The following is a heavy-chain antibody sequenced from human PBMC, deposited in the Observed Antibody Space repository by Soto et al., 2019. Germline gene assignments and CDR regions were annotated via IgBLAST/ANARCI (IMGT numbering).Heavy chain of an antibody. CDR2: ISYDGNTQ. D-gene: IGHD3-16*01. CDR3: ARSNVGEYVY. CDR1: GFTFSSHA. J-gene: IGHJ4*02. V-gene: IGHV3-30-3*01. Sequence: ESGGGVVQPGRSLRLSCAACGFTFSSHALHWLRQAPGKGLEWVAVISYDGNTQYYADSVKGRFTISRDNSKNTLYLQMNSLRAEDTAVYYCARSNVGEYVYWGQGTLVTVSS.